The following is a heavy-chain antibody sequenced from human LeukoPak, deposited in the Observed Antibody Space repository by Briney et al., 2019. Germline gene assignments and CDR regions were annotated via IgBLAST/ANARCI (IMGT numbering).Heavy chain of an antibody. D-gene: IGHD6-19*01. Sequence: PGGSLRLSCTASGFTFSDYAMSWVRQAPGKGLEWVSAISGGDSRTYYADSVKGRFTISRDNSENTLYLQMNSLRAEDTAVYYCAKGRSSGWYSFDSWGQGTLVTVSS. CDR3: AKGRSSGWYSFDS. CDR2: ISGGDSRT. CDR1: GFTFSDYA. J-gene: IGHJ4*02. V-gene: IGHV3-23*01.